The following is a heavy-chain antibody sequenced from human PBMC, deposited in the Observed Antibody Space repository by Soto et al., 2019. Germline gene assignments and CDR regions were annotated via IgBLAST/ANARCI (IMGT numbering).Heavy chain of an antibody. D-gene: IGHD2-15*01. Sequence: QVQLQQWGAGLLKPSETLSLTCAIYGGSFSGYYWSWIRKPPGMGLEWIGEVDQSGSTNYNPSLKSRVTISGDTSKNQFSLKVNSVTAADTAVYYCARDRQRGYCTGGSCYSYFDYWGQGALVIVSS. CDR1: GGSFSGYY. V-gene: IGHV4-34*01. CDR3: ARDRQRGYCTGGSCYSYFDY. J-gene: IGHJ4*02. CDR2: VDQSGST.